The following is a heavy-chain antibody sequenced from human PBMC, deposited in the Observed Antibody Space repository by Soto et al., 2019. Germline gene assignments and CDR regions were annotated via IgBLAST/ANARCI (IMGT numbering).Heavy chain of an antibody. D-gene: IGHD3-22*01. CDR3: ARDLQGYYDSSGPGGY. CDR1: GFTFSSYS. J-gene: IGHJ4*02. CDR2: ISSSSTI. Sequence: GGSLRLSCAASGFTFSSYSMNWVRQAPGKGLEWVSYISSSSTIYYADSVKGRFTISRDNAKNSLYLQMNSLRDEDTAVYYCARDLQGYYDSSGPGGYWGQGTLVTVSS. V-gene: IGHV3-48*02.